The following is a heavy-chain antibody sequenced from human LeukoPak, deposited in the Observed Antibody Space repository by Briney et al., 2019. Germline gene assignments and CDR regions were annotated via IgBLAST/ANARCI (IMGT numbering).Heavy chain of an antibody. CDR3: ARWNREIRWYDP. Sequence: SQTLSLTCTISGDSIISDVYYWSWSRQPAGKGLEWIGRIGTSGGTNYNPSLKSRLTISLDTSKNEFSLTVSSVTAADTAVYYCARWNREIRWYDPWGQGTLVTVSS. CDR2: IGTSGGT. CDR1: GDSIISDVYY. V-gene: IGHV4-61*02. D-gene: IGHD1-1*01. J-gene: IGHJ5*02.